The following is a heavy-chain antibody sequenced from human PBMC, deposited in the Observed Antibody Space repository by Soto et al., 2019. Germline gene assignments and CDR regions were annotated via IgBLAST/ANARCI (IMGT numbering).Heavy chain of an antibody. CDR2: IYYSGST. CDR1: GGSISSGSYY. CDR3: ARGNWNYEFDY. J-gene: IGHJ4*02. Sequence: QVQLQESGPGLVKPSQTLSLTCTVSGGSISSGSYYWSWIRQHPGKGLEWTGYIYYSGSTYYNPSLKSRVTISVDTSKNQFSLKLSSVTDADTAVYYCARGNWNYEFDYWGQGTLVTVSS. D-gene: IGHD1-7*01. V-gene: IGHV4-31*03.